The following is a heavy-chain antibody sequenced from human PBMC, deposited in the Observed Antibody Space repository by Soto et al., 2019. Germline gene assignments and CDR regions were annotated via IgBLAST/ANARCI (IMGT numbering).Heavy chain of an antibody. D-gene: IGHD3-3*01. CDR2: ISAYNGNT. CDR1: GYTFTSYG. Sequence: ASVKVSCKASGYTFTSYGISWVRQAPGQGLEWMGWISAYNGNTNYAQKLQGRVTMTTDTSTSTAYMELRSLRPDDPAVYYSARDAFYDFSSGGNCFDPWGQGTLVTVSS. J-gene: IGHJ5*02. CDR3: ARDAFYDFSSGGNCFDP. V-gene: IGHV1-18*01.